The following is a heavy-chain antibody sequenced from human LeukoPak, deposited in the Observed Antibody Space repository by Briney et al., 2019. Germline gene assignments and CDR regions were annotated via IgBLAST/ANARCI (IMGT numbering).Heavy chain of an antibody. CDR2: INHSGST. CDR1: GGSFSGYY. CDR3: ARGSRPTMIVVVTRPFDY. D-gene: IGHD3-22*01. Sequence: PSETLSLTCAVYGGSFSGYYWSWIRQPPGKGLEWIGEINHSGSTNYNPSLKSRVTISVDTSKNQFSLKLSSVTAADTAVYYCARGSRPTMIVVVTRPFDYWGQETLVTVSS. J-gene: IGHJ4*02. V-gene: IGHV4-34*01.